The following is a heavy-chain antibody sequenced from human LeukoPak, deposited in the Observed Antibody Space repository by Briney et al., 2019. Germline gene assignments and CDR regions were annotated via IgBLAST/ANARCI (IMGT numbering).Heavy chain of an antibody. D-gene: IGHD3-9*01. CDR3: AGGDGWLWVT. Sequence: GRSLRLSCAASEFTFSSYGMHWVRQAPGKGLEWVAVISYDGSNKYYADSVRGRFTISRDNSKNTLYLQMNSLRVEDSGIYYCAGGDGWLWVTCGQGTRVTVSS. CDR1: EFTFSSYG. V-gene: IGHV3-33*05. CDR2: ISYDGSNK. J-gene: IGHJ5*02.